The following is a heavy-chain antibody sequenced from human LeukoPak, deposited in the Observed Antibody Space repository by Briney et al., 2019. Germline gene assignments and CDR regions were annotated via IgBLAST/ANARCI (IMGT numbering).Heavy chain of an antibody. CDR1: GGTFSSYA. J-gene: IGHJ3*02. CDR2: IIPIFGTA. CDR3: ARESYGYNAFDI. D-gene: IGHD5-18*01. V-gene: IGHV1-69*05. Sequence: ASVKVSCKASGGTFSSYAISWVLQAPGQGLEWMGRIIPIFGTANYAQKFQGRVTITTDESTSTAYMELSSLRSEDTAVYYCARESYGYNAFDIWGQGTMVTVSS.